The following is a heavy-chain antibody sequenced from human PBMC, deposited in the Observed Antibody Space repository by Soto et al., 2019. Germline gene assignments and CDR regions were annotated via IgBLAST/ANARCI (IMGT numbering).Heavy chain of an antibody. CDR2: ISSSSSSTI. V-gene: IGHV3-48*01. Sequence: GGSLRLSCAASGFTFSSYSMNWVRQAPGKGLEWVSYISSSSSSTIYYADSVKGRFTISRDNAKNSLYLQMNSLRAEDTAVYYCARDHSSSWLYNWFDPWGQGTLVTVSS. CDR1: GFTFSSYS. D-gene: IGHD6-13*01. CDR3: ARDHSSSWLYNWFDP. J-gene: IGHJ5*02.